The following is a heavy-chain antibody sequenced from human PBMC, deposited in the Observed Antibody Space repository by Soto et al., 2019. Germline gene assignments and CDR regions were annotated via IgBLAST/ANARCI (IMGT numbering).Heavy chain of an antibody. CDR3: ARHDRGIVVVVAAHDAFDI. J-gene: IGHJ3*02. Sequence: SETLSLTCTVSGGYISSYYWSWIRQPPGKGLEWIGYIYYSGSTNYNPSLKSRVTISVDTSKNQFSLKLSSVTAPDTAVYYCARHDRGIVVVVAAHDAFDIWGQGTMVTVSS. D-gene: IGHD2-15*01. CDR1: GGYISSYY. V-gene: IGHV4-59*08. CDR2: IYYSGST.